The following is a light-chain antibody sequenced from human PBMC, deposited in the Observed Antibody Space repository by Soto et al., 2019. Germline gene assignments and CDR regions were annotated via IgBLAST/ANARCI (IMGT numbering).Light chain of an antibody. CDR1: EYISSW. CDR3: QQYNSQRT. CDR2: KES. Sequence: DIQMTQSPSTLSASVGDRVTITCRASEYISSWLAWYQQKPGKAPKLLIYKESSLESGVPSRFSGSGYGTEFTLTISSLQPDDFATYYCQQYNSQRTFGQGTKVEIK. V-gene: IGKV1-5*03. J-gene: IGKJ1*01.